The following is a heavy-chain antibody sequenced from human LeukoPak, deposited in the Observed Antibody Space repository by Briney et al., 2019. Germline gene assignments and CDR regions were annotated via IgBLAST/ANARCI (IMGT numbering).Heavy chain of an antibody. D-gene: IGHD2-21*02. CDR2: INNDGSSI. CDR3: ARDIVVVTAPGDL. J-gene: IGHJ5*02. V-gene: IGHV3-74*01. Sequence: PGGSLRLSCAASGFTFSSNWMYWFRQAPGKGLVWVSWINNDGSSINYADSVKGRFTISRDNAKNTLYLQMDSLRAEDTAVYYCARDIVVVTAPGDLWGQGTLVTVSS. CDR1: GFTFSSNW.